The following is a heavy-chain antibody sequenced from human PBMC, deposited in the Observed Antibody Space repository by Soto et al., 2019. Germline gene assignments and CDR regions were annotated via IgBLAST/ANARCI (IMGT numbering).Heavy chain of an antibody. J-gene: IGHJ6*02. CDR2: IIPIFRTP. D-gene: IGHD1-1*01. Sequence: QVQLVQSGAEVKKPGSSVKVSCKASGDTFSSFAISWVRQAPGQGLEWMGGIIPIFRTPKYAQKFQGRVTIPADEPTSTAYTGLSSLRSEDTAVYYCARDKAREQLGGNYYYALDVWGQGTTVIVSS. CDR3: ARDKAREQLGGNYYYALDV. CDR1: GDTFSSFA. V-gene: IGHV1-69*12.